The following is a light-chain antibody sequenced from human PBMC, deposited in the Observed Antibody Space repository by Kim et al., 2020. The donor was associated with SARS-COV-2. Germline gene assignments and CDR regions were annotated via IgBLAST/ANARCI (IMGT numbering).Light chain of an antibody. J-gene: IGKJ1*01. CDR3: QQYDDLPPWT. CDR2: GAS. V-gene: IGKV3-15*01. Sequence: EKVMTQSPATLSVSPGETATLSCRASQSVSTNVAWYQQKPGQAPRLLIYGASTRATGAPARFSGSGSGTEFTLTISSLQSEDFAVYYCQQYDDLPPWTFGQGTKVDIK. CDR1: QSVSTN.